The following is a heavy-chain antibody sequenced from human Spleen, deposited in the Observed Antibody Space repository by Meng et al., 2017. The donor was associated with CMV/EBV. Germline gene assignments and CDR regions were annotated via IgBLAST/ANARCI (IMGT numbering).Heavy chain of an antibody. CDR1: GGSISSSSYY. CDR2: IYYSGST. CDR3: ARGGIAVGY. V-gene: IGHV4-39*07. D-gene: IGHD6-19*01. J-gene: IGHJ4*02. Sequence: QLQRQEAGPGLVKPSETLSLNCTVFGGSISSSSYYWGWIRQPPGKGLEWIGSIYYSGSTYYNPSLKSRVTISVDTSKNQFSLKLSSVTAADTAVYYCARGGIAVGYWGQGTLVTVSS.